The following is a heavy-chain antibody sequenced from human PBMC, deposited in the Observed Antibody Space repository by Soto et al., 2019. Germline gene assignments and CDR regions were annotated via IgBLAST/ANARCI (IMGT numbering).Heavy chain of an antibody. D-gene: IGHD5-12*01. CDR3: ARLSPAMSGYDWGFDP. CDR2: IYYSGST. CDR1: GGSISSSSYY. Sequence: SETLSLTCTVSGGSISSSSYYWGWIRQPPGKGLEWIGSIYYSGSTYYNPSLKSRVTISVDTSKNQFSLKLSSVTAADTAVYYCARLSPAMSGYDWGFDPWGQGTLVTVSS. V-gene: IGHV4-39*01. J-gene: IGHJ5*02.